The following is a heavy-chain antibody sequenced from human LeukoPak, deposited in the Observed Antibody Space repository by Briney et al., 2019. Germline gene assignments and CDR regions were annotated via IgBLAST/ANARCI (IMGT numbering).Heavy chain of an antibody. J-gene: IGHJ6*03. CDR2: INPSGSNT. V-gene: IGHV1-46*01. CDR3: ARGQYYYYMDV. Sequence: ASVKVSCKASRNTFTSYYMHWVRQAPGQGLEWMGIINPSGSNTTYAQKFQGRLTMTRDTSTSTVYMELSSLRFEDTAVYYCARGQYYYYMDVWGKGTTVTVSS. CDR1: RNTFTSYY.